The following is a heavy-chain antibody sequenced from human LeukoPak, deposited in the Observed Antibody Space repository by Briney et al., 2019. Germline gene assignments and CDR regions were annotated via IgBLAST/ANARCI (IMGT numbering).Heavy chain of an antibody. D-gene: IGHD3-22*01. Sequence: GGSLRLSCAASGFTFSSYWMSWVRQAPGKGREWVANIKQDGSEKYYVDSVKGRFTISRDNAKNSLYLQMNSLRAEDTAVYYCAREGHYYDSSGFIDYWGQGTLVTVSS. CDR1: GFTFSSYW. CDR3: AREGHYYDSSGFIDY. CDR2: IKQDGSEK. V-gene: IGHV3-7*01. J-gene: IGHJ4*02.